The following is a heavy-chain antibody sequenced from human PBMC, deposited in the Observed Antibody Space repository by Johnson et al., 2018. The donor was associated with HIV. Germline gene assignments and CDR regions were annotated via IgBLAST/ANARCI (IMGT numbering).Heavy chain of an antibody. CDR3: ARVLNARPQWALDI. CDR2: ISYDGSNK. D-gene: IGHD5-24*01. CDR1: GFTFSSYA. V-gene: IGHV3-30-3*01. Sequence: QVQLVESGGGVVQPGRSLRLSCAASGFTFSSYAMHWVRQAPGKGLEWVAVISYDGSNKYYADSVKGRFTISRDNSKNTLYLQMNSLGADDTALYFCARVLNARPQWALDIWGQGTMVTVSS. J-gene: IGHJ3*02.